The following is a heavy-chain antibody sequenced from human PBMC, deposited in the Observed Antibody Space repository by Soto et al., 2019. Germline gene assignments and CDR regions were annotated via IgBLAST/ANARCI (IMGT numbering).Heavy chain of an antibody. J-gene: IGHJ6*02. V-gene: IGHV1-69*13. CDR3: ARGGSYFLSPYYGMDV. D-gene: IGHD1-26*01. CDR2: IIPILGTA. CDR1: GGTFSSYA. Sequence: GASVKVSCKASGGTFSSYAISWVRQAPGQGLEWMGGIIPILGTANYAQKFQGRVTITADESTSTAYMELSSLRSEDTAVYYCARGGSYFLSPYYGMDVWGQGTTVTVSS.